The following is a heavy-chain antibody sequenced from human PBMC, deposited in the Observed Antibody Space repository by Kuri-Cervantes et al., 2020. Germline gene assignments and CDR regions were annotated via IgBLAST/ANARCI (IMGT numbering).Heavy chain of an antibody. Sequence: SETLSLTCTVSGGSINSDTYYWNWIRQPAGKELEWIGRIYTTGSTNYNPSLKSRVTISVDTSKNQFSLKLSSVTAADTAVYYCARWGGGYYYYGMDVWGQGTTVTVSS. D-gene: IGHD3-10*01. J-gene: IGHJ6*02. CDR2: IYTTGST. CDR1: GGSINSDTYY. CDR3: ARWGGGYYYYGMDV. V-gene: IGHV4-61*02.